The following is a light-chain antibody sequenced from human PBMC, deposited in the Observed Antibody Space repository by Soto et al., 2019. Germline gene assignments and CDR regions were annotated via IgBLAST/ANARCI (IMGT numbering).Light chain of an antibody. Sequence: EIVMTQSPASLSVSPGERATLSCRASQSVSSTLAWYQQKPGQAPRLLVYHTSNRATGIPDRFSASGSGTDFTLTISRLEPEDFAVYYCQQYESSPQTFGQGTKVDIK. CDR3: QQYESSPQT. J-gene: IGKJ1*01. CDR1: QSVSST. CDR2: HTS. V-gene: IGKV3D-15*01.